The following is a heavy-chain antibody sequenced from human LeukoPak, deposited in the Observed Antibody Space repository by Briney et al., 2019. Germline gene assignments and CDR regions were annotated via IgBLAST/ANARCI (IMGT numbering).Heavy chain of an antibody. CDR1: GGSVTHYF. J-gene: IGHJ5*02. V-gene: IGHV4-4*07. CDR3: ARGRGYCDSCTNRFDA. CDR2: IYSSGST. D-gene: IGHD3-22*01. Sequence: SETLSLTCGVSGGSVTHYFWTWIRQPAGKGLEWIGRIYSSGSTYYNPSLKSRVTMSLDTSNNQLSLKVRSVTAADTAVYFCARGRGYCDSCTNRFDAWGQGTLVTVSS.